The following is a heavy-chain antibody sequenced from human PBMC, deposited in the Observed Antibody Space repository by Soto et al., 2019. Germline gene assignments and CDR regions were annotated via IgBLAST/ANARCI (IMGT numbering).Heavy chain of an antibody. V-gene: IGHV1-69*06. J-gene: IGHJ6*02. CDR2: IIPIFGTA. Sequence: QVQLVQSGAEVKKPGSSVKVSCKASGGTFSSYAISWVRQAPGQGLEWMGGIIPIFGTANYAQKFQGRVTITADKSTSTAYMELSSLRSEDTAVYYCARRGSDVDTGLSGTFYYYGMDVWGQGTTVTVSS. D-gene: IGHD5-18*01. CDR1: GGTFSSYA. CDR3: ARRGSDVDTGLSGTFYYYGMDV.